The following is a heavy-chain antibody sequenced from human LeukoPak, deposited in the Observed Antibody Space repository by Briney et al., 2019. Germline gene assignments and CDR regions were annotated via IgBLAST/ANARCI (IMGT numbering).Heavy chain of an antibody. CDR2: MNPNSGNT. Sequence: SVKVSCKDSGYTFVSYDINWVRQAAGQGLEWMGWMNPNSGNTGYAQKFQGRVTMTRAPSISTACMELRSLRSEDTAVYYCAKGGTMVRGVNPLGDYGMDVWGQGTTVTVSS. D-gene: IGHD3-10*01. CDR1: GYTFVSYD. V-gene: IGHV1-8*01. J-gene: IGHJ6*02. CDR3: AKGGTMVRGVNPLGDYGMDV.